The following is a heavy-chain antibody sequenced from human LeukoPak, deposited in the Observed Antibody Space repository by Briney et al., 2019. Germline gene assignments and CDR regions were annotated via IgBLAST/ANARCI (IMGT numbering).Heavy chain of an antibody. Sequence: PSETLSLTCAVYAGSFSGYYWSWIRQPAGKGLEWIGRIYTSGSTNYNPSLKSRVTMSVDTSKNQFSLKLSSVTAADTAVYYCARGDGYPWTDAFDIWGQGTMVTVSS. J-gene: IGHJ3*02. D-gene: IGHD5-24*01. CDR2: IYTSGST. V-gene: IGHV4-59*10. CDR3: ARGDGYPWTDAFDI. CDR1: AGSFSGYY.